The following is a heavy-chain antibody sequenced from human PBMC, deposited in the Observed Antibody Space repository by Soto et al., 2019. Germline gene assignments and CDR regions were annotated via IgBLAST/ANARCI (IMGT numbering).Heavy chain of an antibody. V-gene: IGHV1-8*01. Sequence: QVQLVQSGAEVKKPGASVKVSCKASGYTFDAFDINWVRQATGQGLEWIGWVNPDTGDTAYPQRLQGRVSMTSDTSINTAYMELNSLTFDDTAFYYCVIRAGGASTPGDDYWGQGTLVTVSS. CDR3: VIRAGGASTPGDDY. D-gene: IGHD2-15*01. CDR1: GYTFDAFD. J-gene: IGHJ4*02. CDR2: VNPDTGDT.